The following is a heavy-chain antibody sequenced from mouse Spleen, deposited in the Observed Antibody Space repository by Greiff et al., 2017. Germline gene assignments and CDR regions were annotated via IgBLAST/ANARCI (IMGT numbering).Heavy chain of an antibody. V-gene: IGHV1-26*01. CDR1: GYTFTDYY. J-gene: IGHJ3*01. D-gene: IGHD2-4*01. Sequence: EVQLQQSGPELVKPGASVKISCKASGYTFTDYYMNWVKQSHGKSLEWIGDINPNNGGTSYNQKFKGKATLTVDKSSSTAYMELRSLTSEDSAVYYCARGDDYDRWFAYWGQGTLVTVSA. CDR2: INPNNGGT. CDR3: ARGDDYDRWFAY.